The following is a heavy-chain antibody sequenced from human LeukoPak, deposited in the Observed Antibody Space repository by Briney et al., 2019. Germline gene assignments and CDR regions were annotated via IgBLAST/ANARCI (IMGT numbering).Heavy chain of an antibody. CDR2: IKSKADGATI. CDR3: TTGIDYGGGY. Sequence: GGSLRLSCAASDFTFSNVWMSWVRQSPGKGLEWVGRIKSKADGATIAYASPVRGRFTISRDDSRNPVYLQMNSLQIDDTAVYYCTTGIDYGGGYWGQGTLVTVSS. J-gene: IGHJ4*02. CDR1: DFTFSNVW. D-gene: IGHD3-16*01. V-gene: IGHV3-15*01.